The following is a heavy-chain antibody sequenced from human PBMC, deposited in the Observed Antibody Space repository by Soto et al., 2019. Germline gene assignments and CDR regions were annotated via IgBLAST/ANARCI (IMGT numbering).Heavy chain of an antibody. V-gene: IGHV4-39*01. J-gene: IGHJ3*02. CDR2: VYYSGST. Sequence: QLQLQESGPGLVKPSETLSLTCTVSGGSISSSSYYWGWIRQPPGKGLGWIGSVYYSGSTSYMPSLDSLVTISMEKPKNHLSLNLTAVSAAVTAVYYCAGLPEGIIVASIGNDFENCGQGTEVTVSS. D-gene: IGHD5-12*01. CDR3: AGLPEGIIVASIGNDFEN. CDR1: GGSISSSSYY.